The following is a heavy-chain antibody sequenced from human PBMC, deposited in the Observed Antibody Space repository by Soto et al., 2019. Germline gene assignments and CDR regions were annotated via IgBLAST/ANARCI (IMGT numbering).Heavy chain of an antibody. V-gene: IGHV3-21*01. J-gene: IGHJ6*02. CDR3: ARGKGMDV. CDR1: GFTFSSYS. CDR2: ISGGSSYI. Sequence: EVQLVESGGGLVKPGGSLRLSCAASGFTFSSYSMNWVRQAPGKGLEWVSSISGGSSYIYYADSVKGRFTISRDNANNSLYVQMNSLRAEDTAVYYCARGKGMDVWGQGTTVNVSS.